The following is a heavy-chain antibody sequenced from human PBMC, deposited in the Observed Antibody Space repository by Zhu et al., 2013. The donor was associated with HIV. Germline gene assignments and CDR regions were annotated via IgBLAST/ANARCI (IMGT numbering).Heavy chain of an antibody. J-gene: IGHJ6*02. V-gene: IGHV1-69*01. D-gene: IGHD4-4*01. CDR1: GGTFSSYA. CDR3: ARIRNYRAPYYYYGMDV. CDR2: IIPIFGTA. Sequence: QVQLVQSGAEVKKPGSSVKVSCKASGGTFSSYAISWVRQAPGQGLEWMGGIIPIFGTANYAQKFQGRVTITADESTSTAYMELSSLRSEDTAVYYCARIRNYRAPYYYYGMDVWGQGTTVTVSS.